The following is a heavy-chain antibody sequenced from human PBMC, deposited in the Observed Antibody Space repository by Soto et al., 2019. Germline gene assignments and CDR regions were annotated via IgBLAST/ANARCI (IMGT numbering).Heavy chain of an antibody. CDR2: IDWDDDK. CDR1: GFSLGTSGMC. J-gene: IGHJ6*02. Sequence: SGPTLVNPTQTLTLTCTFSGFSLGTSGMCVSWIRQPPGKALEWLALIDWDDDKYYSTSLKTRLTISKDTSKNQVVLTMTNMDPVDTATYYCARSIAAAGTRYGMDVWRQRTTVTVSS. CDR3: ARSIAAAGTRYGMDV. D-gene: IGHD6-13*01. V-gene: IGHV2-70*01.